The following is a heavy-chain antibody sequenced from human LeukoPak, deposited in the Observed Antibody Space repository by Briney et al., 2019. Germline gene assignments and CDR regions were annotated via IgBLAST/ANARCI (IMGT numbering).Heavy chain of an antibody. J-gene: IGHJ4*02. CDR2: IWYDGSNK. Sequence: PGGSLRLSCAASGFTFSSYGMHWVRQAPGKGLEWVAVIWYDGSNKYYADSVKGRFTISRDNSKNTLYLQMNSLRAEDTAVYYCARDRRAAAGTFDYWGQGTLVTVSS. V-gene: IGHV3-33*08. D-gene: IGHD6-13*01. CDR3: ARDRRAAAGTFDY. CDR1: GFTFSSYG.